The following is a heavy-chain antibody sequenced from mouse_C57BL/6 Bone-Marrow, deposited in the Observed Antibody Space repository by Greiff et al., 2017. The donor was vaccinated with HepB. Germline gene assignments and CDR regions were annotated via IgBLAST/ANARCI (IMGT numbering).Heavy chain of an antibody. CDR3: TTRYYGIY. V-gene: IGHV14-4*01. J-gene: IGHJ2*01. CDR1: GFNIKDDY. CDR2: IDPENGDT. D-gene: IGHD1-1*01. Sequence: EVKLMESGAELVRPGASVKLSCTASGFNIKDDYMHWVKQRPEQGLEWIGWIDPENGDTEYASKFQGKATITADTSSNTAYLQLSSLTSEDTAVYYCTTRYYGIYWGQGTTLTVSS.